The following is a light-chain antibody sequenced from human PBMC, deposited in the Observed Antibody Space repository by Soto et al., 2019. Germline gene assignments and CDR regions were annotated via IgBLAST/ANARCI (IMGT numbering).Light chain of an antibody. CDR2: RAS. CDR1: QSVSSNY. Sequence: EIVLTQSPGTLSLSPGERATLSCRASQSVSSNYLAWYQQKPGQAPKVLIYRASIRATGIPDRFTGSGPGTEFTLTISSLEPEDFAVYYCQQRSNWLTFGGGTKVDIK. CDR3: QQRSNWLT. V-gene: IGKV3D-20*02. J-gene: IGKJ4*01.